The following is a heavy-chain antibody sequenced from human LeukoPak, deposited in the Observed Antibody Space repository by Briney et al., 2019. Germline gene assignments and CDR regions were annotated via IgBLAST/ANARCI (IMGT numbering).Heavy chain of an antibody. D-gene: IGHD4-11*01. CDR1: GYRFSSYY. CDR3: LRADSQQSFDH. J-gene: IGHJ4*02. CDR2: INPSGDGA. Sequence: GASVKVSCKASGYRFSSYYMHWVRQAPGQGLEWMGIINPSGDGANYAQKFQGRVTMTRDTSTGTLYMELSSLRSEDTAVYYCLRADSQQSFDHWGQGTLVTVSS. V-gene: IGHV1-46*01.